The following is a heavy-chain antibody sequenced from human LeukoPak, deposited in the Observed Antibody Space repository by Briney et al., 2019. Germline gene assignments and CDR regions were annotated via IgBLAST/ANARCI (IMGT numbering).Heavy chain of an antibody. CDR2: IFYSGGT. Sequence: SETLSLTCTVSGGSISSYYWSWLRQPPGQGLEWIGNIFYSGGTYYRPSLTSRVTISLDTSRNQFSQKLNSVTAADTAVYYCAKSNGYGLVDIWGQGTMVTVSS. CDR1: GGSISSYY. CDR3: AKSNGYGLVDI. J-gene: IGHJ3*02. D-gene: IGHD3-10*01. V-gene: IGHV4-59*04.